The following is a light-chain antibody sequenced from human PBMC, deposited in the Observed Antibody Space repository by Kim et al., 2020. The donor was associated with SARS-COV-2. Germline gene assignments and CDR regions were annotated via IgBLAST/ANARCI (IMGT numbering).Light chain of an antibody. V-gene: IGLV3-19*01. CDR1: SLRSYY. CDR2: GKN. J-gene: IGLJ2*01. CDR3: NSRDSSGNHPVV. Sequence: SSELTQDPAVSVALGQTVRITCQGDSLRSYYASWYQQKPGQAPVLVIYGKNNRPSGIPDRFSGSSSGNTASLTITGAKAEDDADYYCNSRDSSGNHPVVFGGGTQLTVL.